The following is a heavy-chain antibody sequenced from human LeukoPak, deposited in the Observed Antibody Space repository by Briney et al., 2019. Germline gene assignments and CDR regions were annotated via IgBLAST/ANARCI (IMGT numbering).Heavy chain of an antibody. V-gene: IGHV1-69*04. Sequence: GASVKVSCKASGYTFTSYAISWVRQAPGQGLEWMGRIIPILGIANYAQKFQGRVTITADKSTSTAYMELSSLRSEDTAVYYCARDPYSNYALYYYYGMDVWGQGTTVTVSS. J-gene: IGHJ6*02. CDR2: IIPILGIA. CDR1: GYTFTSYA. D-gene: IGHD4-11*01. CDR3: ARDPYSNYALYYYYGMDV.